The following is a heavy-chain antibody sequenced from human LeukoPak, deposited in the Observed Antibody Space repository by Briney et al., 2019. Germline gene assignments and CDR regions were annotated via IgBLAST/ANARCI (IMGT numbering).Heavy chain of an antibody. CDR1: GFTFSSYG. CDR2: IRYDGSNK. CDR3: ASTRAMVRGPTGFDP. V-gene: IGHV3-30*02. J-gene: IGHJ5*02. D-gene: IGHD3-10*01. Sequence: GGSLRLSCAASGFTFSSYGIHWVRQAPGKGLEWVAFIRYDGSNKYYADSVKGRFTISRDNSKNTLYLQMNSLRAEDTAVYYCASTRAMVRGPTGFDPWGQGTLVTVSS.